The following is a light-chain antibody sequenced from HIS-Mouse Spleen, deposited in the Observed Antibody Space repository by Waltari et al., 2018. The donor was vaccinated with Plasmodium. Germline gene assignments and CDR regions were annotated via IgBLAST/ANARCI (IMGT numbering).Light chain of an antibody. CDR1: ALPKQY. V-gene: IGLV3-25*03. CDR3: QSADSSGTYWV. Sequence: SYELTQSPSVSVSPGQTARITCSGDALPKQYAYWYQQKPGQAPVLVIDKDSERPSGIPGRFSGSSSGTTVTLTISGVQAEDEADYYCQSADSSGTYWVFGGGTKLTVL. CDR2: KDS. J-gene: IGLJ3*02.